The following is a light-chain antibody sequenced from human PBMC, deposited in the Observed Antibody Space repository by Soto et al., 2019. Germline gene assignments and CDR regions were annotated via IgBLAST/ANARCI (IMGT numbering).Light chain of an antibody. CDR3: QQYNSYSKT. Sequence: DIQMTQSPSTRSASVGDRVTITCRASQSISSWLAWYQQKPGKAPKLLIYDASSLESGGPSRFSGSGSGTEFTLTISSLPPDDCATDCCQQYNSYSKTFGQGTKVEIK. CDR2: DAS. J-gene: IGKJ1*01. V-gene: IGKV1-5*01. CDR1: QSISSW.